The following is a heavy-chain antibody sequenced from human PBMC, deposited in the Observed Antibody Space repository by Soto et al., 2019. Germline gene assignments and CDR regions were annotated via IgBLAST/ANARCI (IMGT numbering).Heavy chain of an antibody. Sequence: GGSLRLSCAASGFTFSSYAMHWVRQAPGKGLEWVAVISYDGSNKYYADSVKGRFTISRDNSKSTLYLQMNSLRAEDTAVYYCARDTGYSSSPSGLFDYWGQGTLVTVSS. V-gene: IGHV3-30-3*01. CDR2: ISYDGSNK. CDR3: ARDTGYSSSPSGLFDY. J-gene: IGHJ4*02. CDR1: GFTFSSYA. D-gene: IGHD6-6*01.